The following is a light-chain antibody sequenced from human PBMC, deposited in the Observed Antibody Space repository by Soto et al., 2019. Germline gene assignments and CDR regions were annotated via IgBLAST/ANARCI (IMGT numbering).Light chain of an antibody. CDR2: EVS. CDR3: ISYTSSSTSYV. J-gene: IGLJ1*01. Sequence: QSVLTLPASVSGSPGQSITISCTGTSSDVGGYNYVAWYQQHPGKVPRLMIYEVSNRPSGVSNRFSGSKSGSTASLTISGLQAEDEADYYCISYTSSSTSYVFGTGTKVTVL. CDR1: SSDVGGYNY. V-gene: IGLV2-14*01.